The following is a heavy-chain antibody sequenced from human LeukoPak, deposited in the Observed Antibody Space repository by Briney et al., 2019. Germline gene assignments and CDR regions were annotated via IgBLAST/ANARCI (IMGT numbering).Heavy chain of an antibody. Sequence: GGPLRLSCAASGFTVSSNYMSWVRQAPGKGLEWVSVIYSGGSTYYADSVKGRFTISRDNSKNTLYLQMNSLRAEDTAVYYCARPGIFGGMGYYYYMDVWGKGTTVTVSS. D-gene: IGHD3-3*01. J-gene: IGHJ6*03. CDR3: ARPGIFGGMGYYYYMDV. CDR1: GFTVSSNY. V-gene: IGHV3-53*01. CDR2: IYSGGST.